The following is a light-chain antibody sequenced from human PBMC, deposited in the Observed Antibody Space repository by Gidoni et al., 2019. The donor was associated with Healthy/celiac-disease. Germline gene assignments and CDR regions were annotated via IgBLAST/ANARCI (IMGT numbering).Light chain of an antibody. CDR1: SRDVGGYNY. CDR3: SSYTSSSTPVV. CDR2: DVS. Sequence: QSALTQPASVSGSPGQSITISCTGTSRDVGGYNYVSWYQQHPGKAPKLMIYDVSHRPSGVSNRFSGSKSGNTASLTISGLQAEDEADYYCSSYTSSSTPVVFGGGTKLTVL. J-gene: IGLJ2*01. V-gene: IGLV2-14*03.